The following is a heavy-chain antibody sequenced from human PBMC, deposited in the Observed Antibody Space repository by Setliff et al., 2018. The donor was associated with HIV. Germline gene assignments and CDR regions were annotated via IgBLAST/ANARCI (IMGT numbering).Heavy chain of an antibody. V-gene: IGHV4-4*09. CDR2: MHSSTAS. J-gene: IGHJ4*02. Sequence: ETLSLTCDVSGGSISGYYWSWIRQPPGRGLEWVGYMHSSTASNYDPSLKTRVTMSVDTSNNQFSLRVKSVTTADTAVYYCARVPKQLLKGAAAYFDYWGQGILVTVSS. CDR3: ARVPKQLLKGAAAYFDY. D-gene: IGHD5-18*01. CDR1: GGSISGYY.